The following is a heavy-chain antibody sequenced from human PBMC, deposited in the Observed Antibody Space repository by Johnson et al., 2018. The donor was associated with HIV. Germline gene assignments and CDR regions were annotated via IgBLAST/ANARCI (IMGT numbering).Heavy chain of an antibody. V-gene: IGHV3-33*01. Sequence: QVQLVESGGGVVQPGRSLRLSCAASGFTFSSYGMHWVRQAPGNGLECVAVIWYDGSNNYYADSVKGRFTISRDNSKNTLYLQMNSLRAEDTAVYYGARDQIAAAGAFDIWGQGTMVTVSS. J-gene: IGHJ3*02. CDR3: ARDQIAAAGAFDI. CDR1: GFTFSSYG. D-gene: IGHD6-13*01. CDR2: IWYDGSNN.